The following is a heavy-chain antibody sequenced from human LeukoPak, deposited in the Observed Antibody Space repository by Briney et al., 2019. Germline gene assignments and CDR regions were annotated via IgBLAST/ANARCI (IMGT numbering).Heavy chain of an antibody. V-gene: IGHV4-34*01. CDR3: ARGMASLLWWSYYFDY. CDR1: GFTFSSYA. CDR2: INHSGST. D-gene: IGHD2-21*01. Sequence: GSPRLSCAASGFTFSSYAMSWVRQPPGKGLEWIGEINHSGSTNYNPSLKSRVTISVDTSKNQFSLKLSSVTAADTAVYYCARGMASLLWWSYYFDYWGQGTLVTVSS. J-gene: IGHJ4*02.